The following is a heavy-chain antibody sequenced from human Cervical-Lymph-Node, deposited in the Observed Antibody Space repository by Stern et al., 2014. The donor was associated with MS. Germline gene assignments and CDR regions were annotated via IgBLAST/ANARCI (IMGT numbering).Heavy chain of an antibody. Sequence: QLQLQESGPGLVKPSETLSLTCTVSGYSISSGYYWGWIRQPPGKGLQWIGNFYHSGSTYYNPSLKSRVTISIDTSKNQFSLKLISVTAADTAVYYCAREEQQLVHGNWFDPWGQGTLVTVSS. D-gene: IGHD6-13*01. V-gene: IGHV4-38-2*02. CDR2: FYHSGST. J-gene: IGHJ5*02. CDR1: GYSISSGYY. CDR3: AREEQQLVHGNWFDP.